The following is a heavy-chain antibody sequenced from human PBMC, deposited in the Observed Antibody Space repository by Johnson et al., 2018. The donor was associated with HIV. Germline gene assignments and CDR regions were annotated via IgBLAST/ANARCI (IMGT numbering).Heavy chain of an antibody. J-gene: IGHJ3*02. CDR1: GFTFSSYA. CDR2: ISYDGSNK. D-gene: IGHD6-19*01. CDR3: ARIPGSGWEHDAFDI. V-gene: IGHV3-30-3*01. Sequence: VQLVESGGGVVQPGRSLRLSCAASGFTFSSYAMHWVRQAPGKGLEWVAVISYDGSNKYYADSVKGRFTISRDNAKNSLSLQMNSLRAGDTAVYYCARIPGSGWEHDAFDIWGQGTMVTVSS.